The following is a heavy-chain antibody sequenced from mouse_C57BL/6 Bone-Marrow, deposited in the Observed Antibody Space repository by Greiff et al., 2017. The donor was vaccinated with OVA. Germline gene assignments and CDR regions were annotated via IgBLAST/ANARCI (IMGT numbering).Heavy chain of an antibody. J-gene: IGHJ4*01. Sequence: QVQLQQPGAELVKPGASVKLSCKASGYTFTSYWMHLVKQRPGPGLEWIGMIHPNSGSTNYNEKFKSKATLTVDKSSSTAYMQLSSLTSEDSAVYYCARSPLRLYYAMDYWGQGTSVTVSS. CDR3: ARSPLRLYYAMDY. D-gene: IGHD1-1*01. V-gene: IGHV1-64*01. CDR2: IHPNSGST. CDR1: GYTFTSYW.